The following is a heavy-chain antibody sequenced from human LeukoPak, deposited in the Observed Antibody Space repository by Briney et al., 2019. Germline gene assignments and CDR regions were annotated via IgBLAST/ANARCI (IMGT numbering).Heavy chain of an antibody. V-gene: IGHV3-23*01. CDR2: ISGSGGST. Sequence: GGSLRLSCAASGFTFSSYAMSWVRQAPGKGLEWVSAISGSGGSTYYADSVKGRFTISRDNSKNTLYLQMNSLRAEDTAVYYCAKGRYYNILTGYYVRRGLDYWGRGTLVSVSS. CDR1: GFTFSSYA. CDR3: AKGRYYNILTGYYVRRGLDY. J-gene: IGHJ4*01. D-gene: IGHD3-9*01.